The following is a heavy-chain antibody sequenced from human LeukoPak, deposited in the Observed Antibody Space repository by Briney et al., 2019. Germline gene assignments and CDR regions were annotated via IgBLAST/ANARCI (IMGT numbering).Heavy chain of an antibody. D-gene: IGHD5-24*01. J-gene: IGHJ4*02. CDR2: ISWNSGTI. CDR3: ARDGDAYNFDY. Sequence: SGGSLRLSCAASGFTFDDYAMHWVRQAPGKGLEWVSGISWNSGTIDYADSVKGRFTISRDNAKNTLYLQMNSLRAEDTAVYYCARDGDAYNFDYWGQGALVTVSS. CDR1: GFTFDDYA. V-gene: IGHV3-9*01.